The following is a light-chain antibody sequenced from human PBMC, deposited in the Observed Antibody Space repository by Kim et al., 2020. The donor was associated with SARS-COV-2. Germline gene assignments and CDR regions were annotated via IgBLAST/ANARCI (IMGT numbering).Light chain of an antibody. V-gene: IGKV3D-7*01. CDR1: QSVSRTY. CDR2: GPS. CDR3: QQDYNLIT. J-gene: IGKJ5*01. Sequence: PGERVTLSCRASQSVSRTYLTWYQQRPGQAPRLLSYGPSTAATGFPARFSGSGSGTDLTLTISSPQPEEFAVYYCQQDYNLITFGQGTRLEIK.